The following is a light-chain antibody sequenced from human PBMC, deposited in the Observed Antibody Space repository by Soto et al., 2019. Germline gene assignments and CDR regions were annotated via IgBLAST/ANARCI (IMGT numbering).Light chain of an antibody. V-gene: IGKV3-15*01. CDR1: QSISRN. J-gene: IGKJ4*01. CDR2: GAS. CDR3: QQYNNWPLT. Sequence: EIVMTQSPPTLSVSPGERATLSCRASQSISRNLAWFQQKPGQAPSLLIFGASTRAAGIPARFSGSGSGTEFTLTISSLQSEDFAVYYCQQYNNWPLTFGGGTKVDI.